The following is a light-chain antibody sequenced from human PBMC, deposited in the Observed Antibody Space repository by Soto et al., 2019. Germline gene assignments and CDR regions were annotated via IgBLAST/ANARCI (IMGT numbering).Light chain of an antibody. CDR1: SSNIGAGYD. J-gene: IGLJ2*01. V-gene: IGLV1-40*01. Sequence: QSVLTQPPSMSGAPGQGVTISCTGSSSNIGAGYDVHWYQQVPGTAPKLLIYGNTNRPSGVPDRFSASKSGTSASLAISGLHAEDEADYYCSSYTSSSTVVFGGGTKLTVL. CDR3: SSYTSSSTVV. CDR2: GNT.